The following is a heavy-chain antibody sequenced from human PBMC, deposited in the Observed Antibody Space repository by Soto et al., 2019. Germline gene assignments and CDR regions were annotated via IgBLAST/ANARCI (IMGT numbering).Heavy chain of an antibody. V-gene: IGHV4-30-4*01. CDR3: ARGGGTVTNGLFDY. J-gene: IGHJ4*02. CDR1: GGSISSGDYY. D-gene: IGHD4-17*01. CDR2: IYYSGST. Sequence: SETLSLICTVSGGSISSGDYYWSWIRQPPGKGLEWIGYIYYSGSTYYNPSLKSRVTISVDTSKNQFSLKLSSVTAADTAVYYCARGGGTVTNGLFDYWGQGTLVTVSS.